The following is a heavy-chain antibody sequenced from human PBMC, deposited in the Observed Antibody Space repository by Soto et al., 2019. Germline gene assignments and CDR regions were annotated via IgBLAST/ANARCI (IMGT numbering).Heavy chain of an antibody. V-gene: IGHV4-39*01. CDR3: ARRGSGSYSDY. J-gene: IGHJ4*02. Sequence: QLQLQESGPGLVKPSETLSLTCTVSGGSISSSSYYWGWIRQPPGRGLEWIGSIYYSGSTYYNPSPKRRFTISVATSTSQFSLQLRSVTAADTAVYYCARRGSGSYSDYWGQGTLVTVSS. CDR1: GGSISSSSYY. D-gene: IGHD3-10*01. CDR2: IYYSGST.